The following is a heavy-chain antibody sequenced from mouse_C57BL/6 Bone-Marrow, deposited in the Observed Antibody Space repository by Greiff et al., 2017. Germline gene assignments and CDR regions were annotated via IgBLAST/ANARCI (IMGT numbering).Heavy chain of an antibody. D-gene: IGHD1-1*01. Sequence: QVQLQQSGAELVRPGTSVKMSCKASGYTFTNYWIGWAKQRPGHGLEWIGDIYPGGGYTNYNEKFKGKATLTADKSSNTAYMQFSSLTSEDSAIYYCARSIYGSSYFDYWGQGTTLTVSS. CDR2: IYPGGGYT. CDR3: ARSIYGSSYFDY. V-gene: IGHV1-63*01. CDR1: GYTFTNYW. J-gene: IGHJ2*01.